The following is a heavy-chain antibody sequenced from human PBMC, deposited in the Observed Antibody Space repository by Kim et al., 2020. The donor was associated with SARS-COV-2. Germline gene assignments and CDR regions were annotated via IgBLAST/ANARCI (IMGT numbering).Heavy chain of an antibody. CDR1: GGTFSSYA. J-gene: IGHJ6*02. V-gene: IGHV1-69*13. D-gene: IGHD1-26*01. CDR3: ARKSSLRGFREPSSLYYYGMDV. CDR2: IIPIFGTA. Sequence: SVKVSCKASGGTFSSYAISWVRQAPGQGLEWMGGIIPIFGTANYAQKFQGRVTITADESTSTAYMELSSLRSEDTAVYYCARKSSLRGFREPSSLYYYGMDVWGQGTTVTVSS.